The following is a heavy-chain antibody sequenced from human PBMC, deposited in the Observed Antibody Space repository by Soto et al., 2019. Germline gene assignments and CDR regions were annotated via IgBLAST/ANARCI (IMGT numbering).Heavy chain of an antibody. D-gene: IGHD6-13*01. J-gene: IGHJ6*02. CDR3: ARRGYSSSWYYYYYYGMDV. CDR1: GYTFTSYG. CDR2: ISVYNGDT. Sequence: ASVKVSCKASGYTFTSYGISCVRQAPGQGLEYMGWISVYNGDTNYAQKLQGRVTMTRNTSISTAYMELSSLRSEDTAVYYCARRGYSSSWYYYYYYGMDVWGQGTTVTVSS. V-gene: IGHV1-18*01.